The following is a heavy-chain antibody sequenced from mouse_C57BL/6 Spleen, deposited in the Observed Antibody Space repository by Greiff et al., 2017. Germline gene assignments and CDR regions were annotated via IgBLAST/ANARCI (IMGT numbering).Heavy chain of an antibody. CDR1: GYSITSGYY. D-gene: IGHD3-2*02. CDR2: ISYDGSN. J-gene: IGHJ4*01. CDR3: ARKKALRPDYCAMDY. V-gene: IGHV3-6*01. Sequence: EVQLQQSGPGLVKPSQSLSLTCSVTGYSITSGYYWNWIRQFPGNKLEWMGYISYDGSNNYNPSLKNRISITRDTSKNQFFLKLNSVTTEDTATYDCARKKALRPDYCAMDYWGQGTSVTVSS.